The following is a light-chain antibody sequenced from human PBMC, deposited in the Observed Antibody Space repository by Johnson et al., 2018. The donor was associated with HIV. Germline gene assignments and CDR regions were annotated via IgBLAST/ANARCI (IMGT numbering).Light chain of an antibody. CDR2: ENN. Sequence: SVLTQPPSVSAAPGQKVTISCSGSSSNIGNNYVSWYQQFPGTAPKLLIYENNKRPSGIPDRFSGSKSGTSTTLGITGLQTGDEADYYCGTWDGSLSAGVFGTGTTVTVL. CDR1: SSNIGNNY. CDR3: GTWDGSLSAGV. V-gene: IGLV1-51*02. J-gene: IGLJ1*01.